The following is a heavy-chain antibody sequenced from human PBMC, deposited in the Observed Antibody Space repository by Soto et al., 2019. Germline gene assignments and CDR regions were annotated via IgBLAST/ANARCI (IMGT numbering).Heavy chain of an antibody. CDR3: ALEDNHLDNFDH. V-gene: IGHV3-74*01. Sequence: PGGSLRLSCAASGVTFSNYWMHWVRQVPGKGLVWVSRINSDASITDYADSVKGRFTISRDNAKNTLYLQMNSLRAGDTAVYYCALEDNHLDNFDHWGQGTVVTVSS. CDR2: INSDASIT. J-gene: IGHJ4*02. CDR1: GVTFSNYW. D-gene: IGHD1-1*01.